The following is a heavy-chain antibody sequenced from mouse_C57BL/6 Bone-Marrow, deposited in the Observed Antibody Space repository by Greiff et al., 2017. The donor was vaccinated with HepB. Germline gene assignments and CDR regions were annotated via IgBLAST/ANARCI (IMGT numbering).Heavy chain of an antibody. D-gene: IGHD1-3*01. Sequence: EVQGVESGEGLVKPGGSLKLSCAASGFTFSSYAMSWVRQTPEKRLEWVAYISSGGDYIYYADTVKGRFTISRDNARNTLYLQMSSLKSEYTAMYYCTKVLAAFDVWGTGTTVTVSS. CDR2: ISSGGDYI. V-gene: IGHV5-9-1*02. CDR3: TKVLAAFDV. J-gene: IGHJ1*03. CDR1: GFTFSSYA.